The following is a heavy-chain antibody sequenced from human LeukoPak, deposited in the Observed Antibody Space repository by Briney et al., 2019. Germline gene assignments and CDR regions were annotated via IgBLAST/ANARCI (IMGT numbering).Heavy chain of an antibody. CDR1: GGTFSSYA. CDR2: IIPTFDTA. Sequence: SVKVSCKASGGTFSSYAISWVRQAPGQGLEWMGGIIPTFDTANYAQKFQGRVTITTDESTSTAYMELSSLRSEDTAVYYCARDNYAGANWFDPWGQGTPVTVSS. CDR3: ARDNYAGANWFDP. V-gene: IGHV1-69*05. J-gene: IGHJ5*02. D-gene: IGHD1-7*01.